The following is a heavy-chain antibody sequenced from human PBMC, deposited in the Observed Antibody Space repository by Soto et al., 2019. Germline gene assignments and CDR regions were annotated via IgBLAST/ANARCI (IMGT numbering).Heavy chain of an antibody. CDR1: GYTFTNYR. CDR2: ISAYNGDA. J-gene: IGHJ4*02. Sequence: QVQLVQSGGEVKKPGASVKVSCKASGYTFTNYRLSWVRQAPGQGLEWMGWISAYNGDASYAQKVQGRVTMTTDTSTNTAYMELRSLRSDDTAVYYCARPHIAAAPHFDYWGQGTLVTVSS. D-gene: IGHD6-13*01. V-gene: IGHV1-18*01. CDR3: ARPHIAAAPHFDY.